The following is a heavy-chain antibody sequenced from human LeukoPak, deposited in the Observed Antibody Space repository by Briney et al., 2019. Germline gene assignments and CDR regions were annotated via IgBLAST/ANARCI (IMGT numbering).Heavy chain of an antibody. J-gene: IGHJ6*03. CDR3: ARGGTGTTYYYYYYMDV. Sequence: SVKVSCKASGGTFSSYAISWVRQAPGQGLEWMGRIIPIFGTANYAQKFQGRVTITTDESTSTAYTELSSLRSEDTAVYYCARGGTGTTYYYYYYMDVWGKGTTVTVSS. D-gene: IGHD1-7*01. CDR1: GGTFSSYA. CDR2: IIPIFGTA. V-gene: IGHV1-69*05.